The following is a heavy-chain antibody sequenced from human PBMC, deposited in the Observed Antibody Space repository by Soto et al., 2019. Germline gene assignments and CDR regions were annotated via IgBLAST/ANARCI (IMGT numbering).Heavy chain of an antibody. J-gene: IGHJ4*02. D-gene: IGHD3-9*01. V-gene: IGHV3-66*01. CDR2: IYSGGST. CDR1: GFTVSSNY. Sequence: PGGSLRLSCAASGFTVSSNYMSWFRQAPGKGLEWVSVIYSGGSTYYADSVKGRFTISRDNSKNTLYLQMNSLRAEDTAVYYCARDLVTYDILTGYYTNPTYWGQGTLVTVSS. CDR3: ARDLVTYDILTGYYTNPTY.